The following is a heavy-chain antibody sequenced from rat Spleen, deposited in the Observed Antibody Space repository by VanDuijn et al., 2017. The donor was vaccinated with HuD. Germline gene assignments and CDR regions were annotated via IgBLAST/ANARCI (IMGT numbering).Heavy chain of an antibody. Sequence: EVHLVESGGDLVQPGRSLKVSCVVSGFTFSNYDMAWVRQAPTGGLEWVASISIGGDNTYYRDSVKGRFTISRDNAKNTQYLQMDSLRSEDTATYYCATVDYYSSLFDYWGQGVMVTVSS. V-gene: IGHV5S13*01. CDR2: ISIGGDNT. CDR1: GFTFSNYD. D-gene: IGHD1-2*01. J-gene: IGHJ2*01. CDR3: ATVDYYSSLFDY.